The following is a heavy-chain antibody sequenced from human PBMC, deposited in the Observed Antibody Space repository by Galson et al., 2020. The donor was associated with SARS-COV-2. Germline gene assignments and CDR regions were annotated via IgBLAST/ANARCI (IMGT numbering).Heavy chain of an antibody. CDR1: GYTFANNG. Sequence: ASVKVSCKASGYTFANNGINWVRQAPGQGLECLGWISVYNGYTHYAQKFQDRVTMTTDASTDTAYMELRSLRYDDTAVYYCARISTHGDGDAFDLWGQGQWSSSL. V-gene: IGHV1-18*01. J-gene: IGHJ3*01. CDR2: ISVYNGYT. CDR3: ARISTHGDGDAFDL.